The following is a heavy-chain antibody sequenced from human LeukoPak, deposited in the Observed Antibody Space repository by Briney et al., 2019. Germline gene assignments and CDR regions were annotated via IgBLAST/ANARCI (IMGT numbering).Heavy chain of an antibody. D-gene: IGHD4-17*01. Sequence: ASVKVSCKASGYTFTGYYMHWVRQAPGQGLEWMGWINPNSGGTNYAQKFQSRVTMTRDTSISTAYMELSRLRSDDTAVYYCARVWDYGDYYFDYWGQGTLLTVSS. J-gene: IGHJ4*02. V-gene: IGHV1-2*02. CDR2: INPNSGGT. CDR1: GYTFTGYY. CDR3: ARVWDYGDYYFDY.